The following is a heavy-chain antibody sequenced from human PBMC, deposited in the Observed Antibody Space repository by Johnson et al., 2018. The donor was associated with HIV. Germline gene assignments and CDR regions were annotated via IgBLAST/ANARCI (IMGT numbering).Heavy chain of an antibody. Sequence: QVQLVESGGGVVQPGRSLRLSCAASGFTLSDFYMSWIRQAPGKGPEWLSYISASGSNIYYVDSVKGRFIISRDDAKNLLFLQMNSLTADDTAVYYCGRGGRVVMEDVFGIWGQGTMVTVSS. CDR1: GFTLSDFY. CDR3: GRGGRVVMEDVFGI. CDR2: ISASGSNI. V-gene: IGHV3-11*04. J-gene: IGHJ3*02. D-gene: IGHD3-3*01.